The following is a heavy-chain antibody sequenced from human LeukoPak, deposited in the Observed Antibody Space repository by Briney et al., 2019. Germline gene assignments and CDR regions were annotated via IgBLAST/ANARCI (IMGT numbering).Heavy chain of an antibody. D-gene: IGHD3-22*01. CDR1: GYTFTSYG. CDR3: GRTDSSGYYHFDY. V-gene: IGHV1-18*01. Sequence: ASVKVSCKASGYTFTSYGISWVRQAPGQGLEWMGWISAYNGHTNYAQKLQGRVTMTTDTSTSTAYMELRSLRSDDTALYYCGRTDSSGYYHFDYWGQGTLVTVSS. CDR2: ISAYNGHT. J-gene: IGHJ4*02.